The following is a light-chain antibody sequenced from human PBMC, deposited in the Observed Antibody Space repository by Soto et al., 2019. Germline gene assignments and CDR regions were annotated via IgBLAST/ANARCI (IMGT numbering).Light chain of an antibody. CDR3: QQRSNWPPYT. V-gene: IGKV3-11*01. Sequence: EIVLTQSPATLSLSPGERATLSCRASQSVSSYLAWYQQKPGQAPRLLIYDASNRATGIPSRCSGSVSGTDFTLTIRSLEPEDFAVYYCQQRSNWPPYTFGQGTKLAIK. CDR2: DAS. CDR1: QSVSSY. J-gene: IGKJ2*01.